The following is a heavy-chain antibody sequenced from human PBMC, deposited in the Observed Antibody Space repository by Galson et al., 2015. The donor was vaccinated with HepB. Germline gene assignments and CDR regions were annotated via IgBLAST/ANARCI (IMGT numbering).Heavy chain of an antibody. V-gene: IGHV5-10-1*01. D-gene: IGHD3-10*01. CDR3: ARTYGSGSYYHYYFDY. J-gene: IGHJ4*02. CDR1: EYSFTSYW. Sequence: QSGAEVKKPGESLRISCKGSEYSFTSYWINWVRQMPGKGLDWMGRIDPTDSYTNYSPSFQGHVTISADKSISTAYLQWSSLKASDTAMYYCARTYGSGSYYHYYFDYWGQGTLVTVSS. CDR2: IDPTDSYT.